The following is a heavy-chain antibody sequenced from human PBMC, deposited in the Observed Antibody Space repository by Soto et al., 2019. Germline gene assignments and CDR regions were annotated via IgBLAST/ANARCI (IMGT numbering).Heavy chain of an antibody. CDR3: ARRYGDCFDF. J-gene: IGHJ4*02. V-gene: IGHV4-59*08. D-gene: IGHD4-17*01. Sequence: SETLSLTCTVSGGSISSYYWSWIRQPPGKGLEWIGYIYYSGSTNYNPSLKSRVTISVDTSKNQFSLKLSSVTTADTAVYYCARRYGDCFDFWGQGTLVTVSS. CDR1: GGSISSYY. CDR2: IYYSGST.